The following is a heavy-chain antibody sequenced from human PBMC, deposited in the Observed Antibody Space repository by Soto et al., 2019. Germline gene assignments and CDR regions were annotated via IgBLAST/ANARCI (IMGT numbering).Heavy chain of an antibody. CDR1: GCSISSYY. V-gene: IGHV4-59*01. CDR3: ARDSYYYGSGSYGGFDY. CDR2: IYYSGST. D-gene: IGHD3-10*01. J-gene: IGHJ4*02. Sequence: SETLSLTCTVSGCSISSYYWSWIRQPPGKGLEWIGYIYYSGSTNYNPTLKSRVTISVDTSKNQFSLKLSSVTAADTAVYYCARDSYYYGSGSYGGFDYWGQGTLVTVS.